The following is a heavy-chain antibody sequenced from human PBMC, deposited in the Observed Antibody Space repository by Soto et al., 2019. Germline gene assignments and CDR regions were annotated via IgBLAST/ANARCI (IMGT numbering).Heavy chain of an antibody. D-gene: IGHD2-21*01. Sequence: KSGWSLRLSCATSVFTFSDYYMSWIRQAPGKGLEFVSYISPKGTYRTYADSVKGRFTISRDNAKNSLYLQVNSLRAEDTAVYYCSRGGGGGLFDLWGQGTLVTVSS. CDR3: SRGGGGGLFDL. V-gene: IGHV3-11*06. CDR2: ISPKGTYR. J-gene: IGHJ5*02. CDR1: VFTFSDYY.